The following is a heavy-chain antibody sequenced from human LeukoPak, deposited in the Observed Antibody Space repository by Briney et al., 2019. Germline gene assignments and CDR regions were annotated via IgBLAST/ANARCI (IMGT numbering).Heavy chain of an antibody. D-gene: IGHD2-2*01. CDR1: GFTFSNAW. J-gene: IGHJ6*03. Sequence: GGSLRLSCAASGFTFSNAWMSWVRQAPGKGLEWLGRIKSKTDGGKTDYAAPVKGRFTISRDDSKNTLYLQMNSLKTEDTAVYYCSTRTRYCASSSCHGYYYYYMDVWGKGTTVTVSS. CDR2: IKSKTDGGKT. CDR3: STRTRYCASSSCHGYYYYYMDV. V-gene: IGHV3-15*01.